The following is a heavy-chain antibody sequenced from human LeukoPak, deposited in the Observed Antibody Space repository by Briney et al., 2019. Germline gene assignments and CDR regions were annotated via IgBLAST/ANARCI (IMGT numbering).Heavy chain of an antibody. CDR3: ARLPWGDVGDYFYYSMDV. J-gene: IGHJ6*04. V-gene: IGHV5-10-1*01. CDR1: GYTFAKYW. D-gene: IGHD3-16*01. CDR2: IDPSDSYT. Sequence: GESLKISCKGSGYTFAKYWLNWLRQMPGKGLEWMGRIDPSDSYTYFSPSFQGHVTISADRSLSTAYLQWTSLQASDTAIYYCARLPWGDVGDYFYYSMDVWGKGTTVTVSS.